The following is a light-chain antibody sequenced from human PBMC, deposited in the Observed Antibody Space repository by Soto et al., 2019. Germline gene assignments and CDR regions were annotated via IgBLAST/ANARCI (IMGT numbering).Light chain of an antibody. CDR3: SSYSYKSSLI. Sequence: QSALTQPASVSGSPGQSITISCAGTMRDVGAYTLASWHQQHRGRAPQLIIYEVHNRPPGIYFRFSGSKSGNTASLTTAWLQAEDEADYYCSSYSYKSSLIFGGGTQLTVL. V-gene: IGLV2-14*01. CDR2: EVH. CDR1: MRDVGAYTL. J-gene: IGLJ2*01.